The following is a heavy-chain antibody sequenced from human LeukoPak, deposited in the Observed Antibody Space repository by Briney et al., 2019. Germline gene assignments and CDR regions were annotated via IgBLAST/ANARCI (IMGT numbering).Heavy chain of an antibody. J-gene: IGHJ4*02. D-gene: IGHD3-10*01. Sequence: SGGSLRLSCAASGFTFSSCEMNWVRQAPGKGLEWLSYISNSGSSKYYADSVRGRFTISRDNAKNLLYLQMNSLRAEDTAVYYCARARVPGELNYWGQGTLVTVSS. V-gene: IGHV3-48*03. CDR2: ISNSGSSK. CDR3: ARARVPGELNY. CDR1: GFTFSSCE.